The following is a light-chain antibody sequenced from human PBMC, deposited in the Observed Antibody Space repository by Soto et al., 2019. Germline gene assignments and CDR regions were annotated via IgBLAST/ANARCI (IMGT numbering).Light chain of an antibody. CDR2: EVS. V-gene: IGLV2-8*01. CDR1: SSDVGGYNY. Sequence: QSALTQPPSASGSPGQSVTISCTGTSSDVGGYNYVSWYQHHPGKAPKLIIYEVSKWPSGVPDRFSGSKSGNTASLTVSGLQAEDEADYYCSSYAGSNLLFGGGTKLTVL. J-gene: IGLJ2*01. CDR3: SSYAGSNLL.